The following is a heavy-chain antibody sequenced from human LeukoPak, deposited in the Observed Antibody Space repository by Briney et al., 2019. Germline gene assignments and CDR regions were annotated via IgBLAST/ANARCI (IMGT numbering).Heavy chain of an antibody. CDR2: IYPGDSDT. CDR3: ARHGTRMDSSWYGSY. V-gene: IGHV5-51*01. CDR1: GYSFTSYW. Sequence: PGESLKISCNGSGYSFTSYWIGWVRQMPGKGLEWMGIIYPGDSDTRYSPSFQGQVTISADKSISTAYLQWSSLKASDTAMYYCARHGTRMDSSWYGSYWGQGTLVTVSS. J-gene: IGHJ4*02. D-gene: IGHD6-13*01.